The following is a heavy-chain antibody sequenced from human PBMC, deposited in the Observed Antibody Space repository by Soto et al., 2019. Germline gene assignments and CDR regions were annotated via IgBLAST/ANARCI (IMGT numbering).Heavy chain of an antibody. D-gene: IGHD3-16*01. Sequence: SETLSLTCTVSGDSISSGNKYWSWIRQPPGKGMEWIGYVFSSGTPYYNPSLKGRVSISLDASENQFSLKFASVTDADSAVYYCARVPSPFDYYSAMDVWGQGTTVTVSS. V-gene: IGHV4-30-4*01. CDR3: ARVPSPFDYYSAMDV. J-gene: IGHJ6*02. CDR2: VFSSGTP. CDR1: GDSISSGNKY.